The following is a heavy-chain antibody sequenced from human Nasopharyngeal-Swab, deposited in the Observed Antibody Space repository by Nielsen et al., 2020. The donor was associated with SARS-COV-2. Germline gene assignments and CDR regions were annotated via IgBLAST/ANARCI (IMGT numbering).Heavy chain of an antibody. CDR2: ISHSGST. CDR3: AHPGGNAGAGVDAFDI. J-gene: IGHJ3*02. Sequence: SETLSLTCAVYGESFSGHYWTWIRQPPGKGLEWIGEISHSGSTYYNPSLKSRVTISVDTSKNQFSLKLSSVTAADTAVYYCAHPGGNAGAGVDAFDIWGQGTMVTVSS. D-gene: IGHD4-23*01. CDR1: GESFSGHY. V-gene: IGHV4-34*01.